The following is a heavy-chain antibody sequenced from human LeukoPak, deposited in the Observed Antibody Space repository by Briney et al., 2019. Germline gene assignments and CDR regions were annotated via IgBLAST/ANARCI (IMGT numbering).Heavy chain of an antibody. CDR2: MSSDGNAM. J-gene: IGHJ4*02. V-gene: IGHV3-30-3*01. Sequence: GGSLRLSCAASGFSFTAYLIHWVRQAPGKGLEWVAVMSSDGNAMFYADSVKGRFTISRDNSKNTLYLQMNSLRAEDTAVYYCVRESEYYFDHSASFDYWGQGTLVTVSS. D-gene: IGHD3-22*01. CDR3: VRESEYYFDHSASFDY. CDR1: GFSFTAYL.